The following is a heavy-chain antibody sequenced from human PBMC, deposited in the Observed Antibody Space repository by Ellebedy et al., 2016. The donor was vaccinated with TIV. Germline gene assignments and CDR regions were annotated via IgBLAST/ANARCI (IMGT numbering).Heavy chain of an antibody. J-gene: IGHJ4*02. CDR3: ARLQQLGTFDY. Sequence: GGSLRLXXAASGFTFSSYSMNWVRQAPGKGLEWVSYISSSSSTIYYADSVKGRFTISRDNAKNSLYLQMNSLRAEDTAVYYCARLQQLGTFDYWGQGTLVTVSS. CDR1: GFTFSSYS. V-gene: IGHV3-48*04. D-gene: IGHD6-13*01. CDR2: ISSSSSTI.